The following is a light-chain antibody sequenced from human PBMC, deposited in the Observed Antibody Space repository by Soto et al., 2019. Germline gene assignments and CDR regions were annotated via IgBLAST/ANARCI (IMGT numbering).Light chain of an antibody. J-gene: IGKJ5*01. CDR1: QSVSSD. Sequence: EIVMTQFPVTLSVSPGEGATLSCRASQSVSSDLAWYQQKPGQAPRLLINDASTRATGIPARFSGSGSGTQFTLTISRLESEDFAVYYCQRYGSSPPHTFGQGTRLEIK. CDR2: DAS. V-gene: IGKV3-15*01. CDR3: QRYGSSPPHT.